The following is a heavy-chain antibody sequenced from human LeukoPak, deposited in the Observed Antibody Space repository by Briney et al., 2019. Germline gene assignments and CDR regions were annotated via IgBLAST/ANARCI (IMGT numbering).Heavy chain of an antibody. Sequence: PSETLSLTCAVYGGSFSDYYWSWIRQPPGKGLEWIGEINHSGSTNYNPSLKSRVTISVDTSKNQFSLKLSSVTAADTAVYYCARRRRFGELLFVGRRYYYYMDVWGKGTTVTVSS. CDR2: INHSGST. J-gene: IGHJ6*03. CDR3: ARRRRFGELLFVGRRYYYYMDV. D-gene: IGHD3-10*01. V-gene: IGHV4-34*01. CDR1: GGSFSDYY.